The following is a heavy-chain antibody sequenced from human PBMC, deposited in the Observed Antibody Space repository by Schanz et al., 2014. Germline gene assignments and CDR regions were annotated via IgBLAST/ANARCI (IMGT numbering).Heavy chain of an antibody. CDR3: AKDSTHIDIVLVPTAIDY. CDR2: ISYDGRNK. D-gene: IGHD2-2*01. CDR1: GFTFSSYA. V-gene: IGHV3-30-3*01. J-gene: IGHJ4*02. Sequence: ESGGGVVQPGRSLRLSCAASGFTFSSYAMHWVRQAPGKGLEWVAVISYDGRNKYYADSVKGRFTISRDNSKNTLYLQMNSLRAEDTAVYYCAKDSTHIDIVLVPTAIDYWGQGTLVTDSS.